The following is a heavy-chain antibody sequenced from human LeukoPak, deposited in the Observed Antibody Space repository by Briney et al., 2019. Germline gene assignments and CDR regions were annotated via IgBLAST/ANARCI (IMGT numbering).Heavy chain of an antibody. V-gene: IGHV3-49*03. D-gene: IGHD1-26*01. Sequence: PGRSLRLSCTASGFTFNYYTMTWFRQAPGMGLEWVGLIRSKASGRTTEHAASVRGRFTISRDDSKSIAYLQMNSLKNEDTALYYCSREVGGSYWDYWGQGNQVTVSS. CDR3: SREVGGSYWDY. CDR1: GFTFNYYT. J-gene: IGHJ4*02. CDR2: IRSKASGRTT.